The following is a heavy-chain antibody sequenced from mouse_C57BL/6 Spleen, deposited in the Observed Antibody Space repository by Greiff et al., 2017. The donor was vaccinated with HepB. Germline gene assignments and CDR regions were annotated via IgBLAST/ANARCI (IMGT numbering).Heavy chain of an antibody. Sequence: QVQLKQSGPELVKPGASVKISCKASGYAFSSSWMNWVKQRPGKGLEWIGRIYPGDGDTNYNGKFKGKATLTADKSSSTAYMQLSSLTSEDSAVYFCARSNYYGSSYGGYFDYWGQGTTLTVSS. CDR1: GYAFSSSW. V-gene: IGHV1-82*01. D-gene: IGHD1-1*01. J-gene: IGHJ2*01. CDR3: ARSNYYGSSYGGYFDY. CDR2: IYPGDGDT.